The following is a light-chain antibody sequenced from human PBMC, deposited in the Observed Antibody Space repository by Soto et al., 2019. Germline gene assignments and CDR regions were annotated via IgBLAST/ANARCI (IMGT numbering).Light chain of an antibody. V-gene: IGKV3-15*01. CDR1: QSVSSS. CDR2: GAS. CDR3: QQYNNWPRT. Sequence: EIVLTQSPTTLSLSPGDRATLSCRASQSVSSSLAWYHQKPGQAPRLLIYGASTRATGIPARFSGSGSGTEFTLTISSLQSEDFAVYYCQQYNNWPRTFGQGTKVDIK. J-gene: IGKJ1*01.